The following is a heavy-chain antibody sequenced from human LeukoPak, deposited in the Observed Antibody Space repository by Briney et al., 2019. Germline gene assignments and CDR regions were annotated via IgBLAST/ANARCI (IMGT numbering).Heavy chain of an antibody. CDR1: GGSISSYY. CDR2: IYTSGST. V-gene: IGHV4-4*07. CDR3: ARGNRWRPYHYYYYMDV. J-gene: IGHJ6*03. D-gene: IGHD3-16*02. Sequence: PSETLSLTCTVSGGSISSYYWSWIRQPAGKGLEWIGRIYTSGSTNYNPSLKSRVTMSVDTSKNQFSLKLSSVTAADTAVYYCARGNRWRPYHYYYYMDVWGKGTTVTVSS.